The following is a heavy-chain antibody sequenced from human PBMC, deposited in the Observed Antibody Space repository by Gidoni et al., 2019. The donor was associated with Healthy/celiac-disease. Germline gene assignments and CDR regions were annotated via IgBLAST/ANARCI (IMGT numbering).Heavy chain of an antibody. CDR3: ARLRYGSGSYYVDL. CDR1: GFTVSSKY. J-gene: IGHJ2*01. V-gene: IGHV3-53*04. D-gene: IGHD3-10*01. Sequence: EVQLVESGGGLVQPGGSVVRSCAASGFTVSSKYMSWVRQAPGKGLEWGSVIDSCGSTYYADSVKGGFTTSTHNSKNTLYLQMNSLRAEDTAVYYCARLRYGSGSYYVDLWGRGTLVTVSS. CDR2: IDSCGST.